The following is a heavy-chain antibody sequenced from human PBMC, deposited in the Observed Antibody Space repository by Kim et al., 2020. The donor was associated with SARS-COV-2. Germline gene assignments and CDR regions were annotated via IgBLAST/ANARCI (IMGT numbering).Heavy chain of an antibody. V-gene: IGHV1-69*13. CDR1: GGTFSSYA. J-gene: IGHJ5*02. Sequence: SVKVSCKASGGTFSSYAISWVRQAPGQGLEWMGGIIPIFGTANYAQKFQGRVTITADESTSTAYMELSSLRSEDTAVYYCARGHRGRGIVVVPAARGGWFDPWGQGTLVTVSS. CDR2: IIPIFGTA. CDR3: ARGHRGRGIVVVPAARGGWFDP. D-gene: IGHD2-2*01.